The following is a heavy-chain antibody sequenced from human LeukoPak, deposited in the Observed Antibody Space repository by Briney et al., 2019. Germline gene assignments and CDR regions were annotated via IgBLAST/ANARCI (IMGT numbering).Heavy chain of an antibody. CDR2: IRYDGSNK. V-gene: IGHV3-30*02. J-gene: IGHJ5*02. CDR1: GFTSSSYG. D-gene: IGHD2-2*01. CDR3: AKDLVPAAIFVSSWFDP. Sequence: GGSLRLSCAASGFTSSSYGMHWARQAPGKGLEWVAFIRYDGSNKYYADSAKGRFTISRDNSKNTLYLQMNSLRAEDTAVYYCAKDLVPAAIFVSSWFDPWGQGTLVTVSS.